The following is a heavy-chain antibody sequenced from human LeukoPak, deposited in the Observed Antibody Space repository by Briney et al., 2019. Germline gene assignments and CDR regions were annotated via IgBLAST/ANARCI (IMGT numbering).Heavy chain of an antibody. CDR3: ARGNTAMDDAFDI. V-gene: IGHV4-30-4*07. Sequence: SQTLSLTCAVSGGSISSGGYSWSWLRQPPGKGLEWIGYIYTSGSTNYNPSLKSRVTMSVDTSKNQFSLKLSSVTAADTAVYYCARGNTAMDDAFDIWGQGTMVTVSS. CDR2: IYTSGST. J-gene: IGHJ3*02. CDR1: GGSISSGGYS. D-gene: IGHD5-18*01.